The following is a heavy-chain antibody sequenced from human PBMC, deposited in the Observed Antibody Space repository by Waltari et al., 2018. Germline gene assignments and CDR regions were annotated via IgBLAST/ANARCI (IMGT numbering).Heavy chain of an antibody. Sequence: QVQLQESGPGLVKASETLSLTCSVSAGSIRNYFWNWIRQSPGKGLEWIGYIHQSGGTKCNPSLKIRVSMSVDTSRSQFSLGLTSVTAADTAVYYCARWDSSGRYYADWGQGTPVIVSS. D-gene: IGHD6-19*01. J-gene: IGHJ4*02. V-gene: IGHV4-59*08. CDR1: AGSIRNYF. CDR2: IHQSGGT. CDR3: ARWDSSGRYYAD.